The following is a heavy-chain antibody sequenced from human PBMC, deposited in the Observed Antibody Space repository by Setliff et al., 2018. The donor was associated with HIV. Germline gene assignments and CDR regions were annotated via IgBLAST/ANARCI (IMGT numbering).Heavy chain of an antibody. Sequence: SETLSLTCTVSGGSISSSSYYWGWVRQPPGKGLEWIGSMYYSGSTYYTPSLKSRITISLDTSKNQFSLRMRSVTAADTAVYYCARVFVDTAVLRVLEYYFDTWGRGTLVTVSS. CDR2: MYYSGST. CDR1: GGSISSSSYY. J-gene: IGHJ4*02. V-gene: IGHV4-39*07. CDR3: ARVFVDTAVLRVLEYYFDT. D-gene: IGHD5-18*01.